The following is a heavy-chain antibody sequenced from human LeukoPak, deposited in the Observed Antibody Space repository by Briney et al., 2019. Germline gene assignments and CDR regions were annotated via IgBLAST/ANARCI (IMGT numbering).Heavy chain of an antibody. D-gene: IGHD1-26*01. V-gene: IGHV4-59*08. CDR3: ARLASGSYGPLTPFDY. CDR1: GGPISPYY. J-gene: IGHJ4*02. Sequence: SETLSLTCTVSGGPISPYYWSWIRQPPGKGLEWLGDIYYSGSTNYNPSLKSRVTISVDTSKNQFSLRLSSVTAADTAVYYSARLASGSYGPLTPFDYWGQGTLVTVSS. CDR2: IYYSGST.